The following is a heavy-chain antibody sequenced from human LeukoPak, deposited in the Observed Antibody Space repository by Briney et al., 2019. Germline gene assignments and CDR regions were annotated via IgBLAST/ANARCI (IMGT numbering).Heavy chain of an antibody. D-gene: IGHD4-17*01. V-gene: IGHV4-59*08. Sequence: PSETLSLTCTVSGGSISSYYWSWIRQPPGKGLEWIGYIYYSGSTNYNPSLKSRVTISVDTSKNQFSLKLSSVTAADTAVYYCARHRKYGDYVNWFDPWAQGTLVTVSS. CDR2: IYYSGST. CDR1: GGSISSYY. J-gene: IGHJ5*02. CDR3: ARHRKYGDYVNWFDP.